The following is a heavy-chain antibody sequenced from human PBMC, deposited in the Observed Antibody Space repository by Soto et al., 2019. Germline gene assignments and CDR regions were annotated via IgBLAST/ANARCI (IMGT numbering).Heavy chain of an antibody. CDR2: ISGSGGST. J-gene: IGHJ3*02. D-gene: IGHD3-22*01. V-gene: IGHV3-23*01. CDR3: AKDHGDDSPDRGAFDI. CDR1: GFTFSSYA. Sequence: EVQLLESGGGLVQPGGSLRLSCAASGFTFSSYAMSWVRQAPGKGLEWVSAISGSGGSTYYADSVKGRFTISRDNSKNTLYLQMNSLRAEDTAVYYCAKDHGDDSPDRGAFDIWGQGTMVTVSS.